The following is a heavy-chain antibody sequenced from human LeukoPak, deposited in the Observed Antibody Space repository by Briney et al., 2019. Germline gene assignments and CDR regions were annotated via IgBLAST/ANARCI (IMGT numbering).Heavy chain of an antibody. CDR3: AKAAGGYSGYDPDAFDI. D-gene: IGHD5-12*01. J-gene: IGHJ3*02. CDR2: ISYDGSNK. CDR1: GFTFSSYG. Sequence: PGRSLRLSCAASGFTFSSYGMHWVRQAPGKGLEWVAVISYDGSNKYYADSVKGRFTISRDNSKNTLYLQMNSLRAEDTAVYYCAKAAGGYSGYDPDAFDIWGQGTMVTVSS. V-gene: IGHV3-30*18.